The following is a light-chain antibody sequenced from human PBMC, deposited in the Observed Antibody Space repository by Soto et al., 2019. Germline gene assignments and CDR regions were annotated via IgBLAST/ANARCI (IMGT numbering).Light chain of an antibody. J-gene: IGLJ7*01. Sequence: QSALTQPRSVSGSPGQSVTISCTGTSSDVGGYNYVSWHQQHPGKAPKLMIYDVSKRPSGVPDRFSGSKSGNTASLTISGLQAEDEADYYCSSYAGSLYVVFGGGTQLTVL. CDR2: DVS. V-gene: IGLV2-11*01. CDR1: SSDVGGYNY. CDR3: SSYAGSLYVV.